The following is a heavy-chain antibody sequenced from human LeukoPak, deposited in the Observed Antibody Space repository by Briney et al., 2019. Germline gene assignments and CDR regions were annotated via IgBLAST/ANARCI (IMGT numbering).Heavy chain of an antibody. V-gene: IGHV3-53*01. CDR3: ARGDGSGYYDYFDY. CDR1: GFTVDSNY. Sequence: GGSLRLSCAASGFTVDSNYLSWVRQAPGKGLEWVSTIYTGGNTYYAASVKGRFTISRDFSKNTAFLHMNSLRAEDTAMYYCARGDGSGYYDYFDYWGQGALVTVSS. J-gene: IGHJ4*02. D-gene: IGHD3-22*01. CDR2: IYTGGNT.